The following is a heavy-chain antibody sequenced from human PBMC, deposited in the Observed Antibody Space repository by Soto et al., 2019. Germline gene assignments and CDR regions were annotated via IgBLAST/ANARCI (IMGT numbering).Heavy chain of an antibody. V-gene: IGHV3-53*01. CDR1: GFTVSSNY. CDR3: AREVGIGGDFDFRFFDY. CDR2: IYSGGST. D-gene: IGHD3-16*01. Sequence: GGSLRLSCAASGFTVSSNYMSWVRQAPGKGLEWVSVIYSGGSTYYADSVKGRFTISRDNSKNTLYLQMNSLRAEDTAVYYCAREVGIGGDFDFRFFDYWGQGTLVTVSS. J-gene: IGHJ4*02.